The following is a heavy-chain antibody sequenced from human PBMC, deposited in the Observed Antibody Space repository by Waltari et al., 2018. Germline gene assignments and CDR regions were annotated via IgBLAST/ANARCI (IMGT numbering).Heavy chain of an antibody. CDR2: IYYSGST. CDR3: ARIGAFDI. Sequence: QVQLQASGPGLVKPSDTLSLTCAVSGSSLIRSTWLCWIRQPRGKGLEWIGYIYYSGSTYYNPSLKSRVTMSVDTSKNQFSLKLSSVNAVDTAVYYCARIGAFDIWGQGTMVTVSS. J-gene: IGHJ3*02. V-gene: IGHV4-28*01. CDR1: GSSLIRSTW.